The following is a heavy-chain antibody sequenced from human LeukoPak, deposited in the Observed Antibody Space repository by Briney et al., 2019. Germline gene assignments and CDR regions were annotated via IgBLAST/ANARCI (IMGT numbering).Heavy chain of an antibody. CDR2: ILSDGSST. CDR1: GFTFSDYW. J-gene: IGHJ4*01. Sequence: GGSLPLSCSTSGFTFSDYWMHWVRQAPAKGMVWVSCILSDGSSTTYADSVKGPFTSSRYSAKNTVYLQMNSLRTEDTAVYYCARDCGSGGCDYWGQGTLVTVSS. CDR3: ARDCGSGGCDY. D-gene: IGHD2-15*01. V-gene: IGHV3-74*03.